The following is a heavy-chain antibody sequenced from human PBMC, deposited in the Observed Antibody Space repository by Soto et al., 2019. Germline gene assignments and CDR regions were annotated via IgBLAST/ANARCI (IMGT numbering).Heavy chain of an antibody. CDR3: ARDQTSYYDFWSGYYNADWFDP. J-gene: IGHJ5*02. V-gene: IGHV1-18*01. CDR2: ISAYNGNT. Sequence: QVQLVQSGAEVKKPGASVKVSCKASGYTFTSYGISWVRQAPGQGLEWMGWISAYNGNTNYAQKLQGRGTMTTDTSTSTAYMELRSLRSDDTAVYYCARDQTSYYDFWSGYYNADWFDPWGQGTLVTVSS. D-gene: IGHD3-3*01. CDR1: GYTFTSYG.